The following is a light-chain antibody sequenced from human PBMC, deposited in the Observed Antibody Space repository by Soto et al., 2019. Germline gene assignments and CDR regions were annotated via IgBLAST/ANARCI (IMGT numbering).Light chain of an antibody. J-gene: IGKJ1*01. CDR3: QQSYSTPLT. V-gene: IGKV1-39*01. CDR2: AAS. CDR1: QSISSY. Sequence: DIQMTPSPSSLSASVGDRVTITCRASQSISSYLNWYQQNPGQAPMLLIYAASSLQSGVPSRFSGSGSWTDFTLTISSLQTEDFATYYCQQSYSTPLTLGQGTEVESK.